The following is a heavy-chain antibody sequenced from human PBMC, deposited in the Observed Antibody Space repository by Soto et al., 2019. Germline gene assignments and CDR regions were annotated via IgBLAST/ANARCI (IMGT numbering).Heavy chain of an antibody. Sequence: QVQLVQSGAEVKKPGSSVKVSCKASGGSFSRYAFSWVRQAPGQGLEWMGGIIPMFGTANYAQKCQGRVTITADESTTTAYMELSSLRSEDTAVYYCARVLYGDGDYFDYWGQGSLVTVSS. D-gene: IGHD4-17*01. CDR3: ARVLYGDGDYFDY. J-gene: IGHJ4*02. CDR2: IIPMFGTA. CDR1: GGSFSRYA. V-gene: IGHV1-69*01.